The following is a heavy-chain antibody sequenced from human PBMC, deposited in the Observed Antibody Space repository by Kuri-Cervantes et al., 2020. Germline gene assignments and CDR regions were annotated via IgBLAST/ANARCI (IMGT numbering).Heavy chain of an antibody. CDR3: AKPLEQFVRGVILKYYYYGMDV. D-gene: IGHD3-10*02. J-gene: IGHJ6*02. CDR2: ISSSSSYI. Sequence: GGSLRLSCAASGFTFSSYSMNWVRQAPGKGLEWVSSISSSSSYIYYADSVKGRFTISRDNAKNSLYLQMNSLRAEDTAVYYCAKPLEQFVRGVILKYYYYGMDVWGQGTTVTVSS. CDR1: GFTFSSYS. V-gene: IGHV3-21*04.